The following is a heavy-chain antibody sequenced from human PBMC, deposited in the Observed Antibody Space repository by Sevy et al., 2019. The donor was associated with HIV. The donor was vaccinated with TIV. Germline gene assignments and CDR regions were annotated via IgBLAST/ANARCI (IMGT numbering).Heavy chain of an antibody. D-gene: IGHD3-10*01. Sequence: GGSLRLSCAGSGFSFRTNGMHWVRQAPGKGLDWVAVISKNGDYKSYADSVKGRFTISRDNAKNTLYLQMNSLRAEDTAVYYCARGGRLNNWFDPWGQGTLVTVSS. V-gene: IGHV3-30*03. CDR3: ARGGRLNNWFDP. CDR1: GFSFRTNG. J-gene: IGHJ5*02. CDR2: ISKNGDYK.